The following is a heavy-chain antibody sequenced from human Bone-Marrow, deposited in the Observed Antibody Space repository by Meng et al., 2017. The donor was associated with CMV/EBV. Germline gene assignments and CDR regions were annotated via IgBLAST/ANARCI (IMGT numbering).Heavy chain of an antibody. D-gene: IGHD3-3*01. CDR2: IIPILGKA. J-gene: IGHJ5*02. CDR3: ARDGTGHDFWSARNWLDP. V-gene: IGHV1-69*08. Sequence: SVKVSCKASGDTFSSYTISWVRQAPGQGLEWMGRIIPILGKANYAQKFQGRVTITADKSTRTAYMELSSLRSEDTAVYYCARDGTGHDFWSARNWLDPWGQGTLVTVSS. CDR1: GDTFSSYT.